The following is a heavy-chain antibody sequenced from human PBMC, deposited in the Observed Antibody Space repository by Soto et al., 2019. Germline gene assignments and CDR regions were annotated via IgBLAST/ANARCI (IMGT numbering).Heavy chain of an antibody. J-gene: IGHJ3*02. CDR3: ARDRGTHAFDI. CDR1: GYTXTGYY. V-gene: IGHV1-2*04. D-gene: IGHD3-10*01. Sequence: ASVKVXCKASGYTXTGYYMHWVRQAPGQGLEWMGWINPNSGGTNYAQKFQGWVTMTRDTSISTAYMELSRLRSDDTAVYYCARDRGTHAFDIWGQGTMVTVSS. CDR2: INPNSGGT.